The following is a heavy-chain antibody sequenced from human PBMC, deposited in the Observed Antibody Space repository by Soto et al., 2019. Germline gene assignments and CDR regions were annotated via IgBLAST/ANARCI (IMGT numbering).Heavy chain of an antibody. CDR1: GGSFSGYY. V-gene: IGHV4-34*01. J-gene: IGHJ4*02. D-gene: IGHD3-3*01. CDR2: INHSGST. CDR3: ARTRLLYSLKNYYFDY. Sequence: SETLSLTCAVYGGSFSGYYWSWIRQPPGKGLEWIGEINHSGSTNYNPSLKSRVTISVDTSKNQFSLKLSSVTAADTAVYYCARTRLLYSLKNYYFDYWGQGTLVTVSS.